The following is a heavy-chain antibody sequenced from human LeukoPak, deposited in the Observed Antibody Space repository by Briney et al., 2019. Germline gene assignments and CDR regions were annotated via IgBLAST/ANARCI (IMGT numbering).Heavy chain of an antibody. J-gene: IGHJ3*01. D-gene: IGHD1-26*01. CDR3: GMSGDRVPLQDDVFDV. Sequence: GESLKISCKVSGYSFTSYCIGWVRQMPGKGLEWMGIIYPGDSGPTYSPSFQGQVAISVDKSINTAYLQWSSLQASDTAMYYCGMSGDRVPLQDDVFDVWGQGTMVTVST. CDR2: IYPGDSGP. CDR1: GYSFTSYC. V-gene: IGHV5-51*01.